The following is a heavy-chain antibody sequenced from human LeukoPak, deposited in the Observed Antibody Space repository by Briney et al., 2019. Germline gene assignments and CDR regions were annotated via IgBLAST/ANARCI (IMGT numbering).Heavy chain of an antibody. CDR1: GVTVSNTW. J-gene: IGHJ4*02. CDR3: TTGGGTMDF. Sequence: GGSLRLSCTASGVTVSNTWMSWVRQAPGKGLEWVGLFTSRSAGGTIHYAAPVQGRFTILAEDSKNTWYLQMNGLQIEDTGIYYCTTGGGTMDFWGQGTLVTVSS. CDR2: FTSRSAGGTI. D-gene: IGHD2-15*01. V-gene: IGHV3-15*01.